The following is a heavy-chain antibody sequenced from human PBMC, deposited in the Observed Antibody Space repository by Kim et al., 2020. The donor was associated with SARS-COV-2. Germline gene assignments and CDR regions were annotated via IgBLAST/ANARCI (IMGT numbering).Heavy chain of an antibody. CDR1: GGSISSYY. V-gene: IGHV4-59*08. J-gene: IGHJ3*02. D-gene: IGHD3-10*01. CDR2: IYYSGST. Sequence: SETLSLTCTVSGGSISSYYWSWIRQPPGKGLEWIGYIYYSGSTNYNPSLKSRVTISVDTSKNQFSLKLSSVTAADTAVYYCARLIEWFGEPMGAFDIWGQGTMVTVSS. CDR3: ARLIEWFGEPMGAFDI.